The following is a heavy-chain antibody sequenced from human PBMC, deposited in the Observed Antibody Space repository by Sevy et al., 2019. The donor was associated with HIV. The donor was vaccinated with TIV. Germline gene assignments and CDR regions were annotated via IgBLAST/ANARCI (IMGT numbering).Heavy chain of an antibody. Sequence: SETLSLTCSVTGGSIRRGDYFWGWIRQSPGKGLEWIGSITDSGSTYYNPSLKSRVTMSVDTSKNQFSLKLSSVTAADTAVHYCARLRGGYGNGWFSHYMDVWGKGTTVTVSS. CDR3: ARLRGGYGNGWFSHYMDV. CDR2: ITDSGST. V-gene: IGHV4-39*01. J-gene: IGHJ6*03. D-gene: IGHD2-15*01. CDR1: GGSIRRGDYF.